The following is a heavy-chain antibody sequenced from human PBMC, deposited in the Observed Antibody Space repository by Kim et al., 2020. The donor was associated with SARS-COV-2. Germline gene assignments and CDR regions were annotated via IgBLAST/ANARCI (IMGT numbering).Heavy chain of an antibody. CDR2: INHSGST. CDR3: ARDNRDCSSTSCPSYYYYGMDV. CDR1: GGSFSGYY. Sequence: SETLSLTCAVYGGSFSGYYWSWIRQPPGKGLEWIGEINHSGSTNYNPSLKSRVTISVDTSKNQFSLKLSSVTAADTAVYYCARDNRDCSSTSCPSYYYYGMDVWGQGTTVTVSS. V-gene: IGHV4-34*01. J-gene: IGHJ6*02. D-gene: IGHD2-2*01.